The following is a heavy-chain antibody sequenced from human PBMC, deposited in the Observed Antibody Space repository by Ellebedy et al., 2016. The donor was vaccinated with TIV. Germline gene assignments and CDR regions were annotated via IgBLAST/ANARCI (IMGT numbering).Heavy chain of an antibody. V-gene: IGHV1-18*01. D-gene: IGHD3-22*01. J-gene: IGHJ3*02. Sequence: ASVKVSCXASGYTFNNYGISWVRQAPGQGLEWMGWISAYNGDINYAQKLRGRVTMTTDTSTSTAYMELRSPRSDDTAVYYCARDLFQYDSSGYFEDTFDIWGQGTKVIVPP. CDR1: GYTFNNYG. CDR3: ARDLFQYDSSGYFEDTFDI. CDR2: ISAYNGDI.